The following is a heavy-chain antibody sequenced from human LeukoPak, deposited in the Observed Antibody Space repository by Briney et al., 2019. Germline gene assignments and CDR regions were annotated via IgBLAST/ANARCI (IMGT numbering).Heavy chain of an antibody. Sequence: GGSLRLSCAASGFTFSSYTMSRVRQAPCKGLKWVSTITTSDGNTYYADSVKGRFTVSRDNSKNTLFLQMNSLRAEDTAVYYCAKDGGLWVSAHWGDSWGRGTLVTVSS. CDR3: AKDGGLWVSAHWGDS. V-gene: IGHV3-23*01. CDR1: GFTFSSYT. D-gene: IGHD7-27*01. J-gene: IGHJ4*02. CDR2: ITTSDGNT.